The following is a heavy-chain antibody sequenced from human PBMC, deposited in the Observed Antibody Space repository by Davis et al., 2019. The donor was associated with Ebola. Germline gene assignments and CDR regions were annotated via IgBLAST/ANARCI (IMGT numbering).Heavy chain of an antibody. CDR2: IDWDDDK. V-gene: IGHV2-70*11. CDR1: GFSLSTSGMC. CDR3: ARTTTYYDFWSGQKGEYGMDV. D-gene: IGHD3-3*01. Sequence: SGPTLVKPTQTLTLTCTFSGFSLSTSGMCVSWIRQPPGKALEWLARIDWDDDKYYSTSLKTRLTISKDTSKNQVVLTMTNMDPVDTATYYCARTTTYYDFWSGQKGEYGMDVWGQGTTVTVSS. J-gene: IGHJ6*02.